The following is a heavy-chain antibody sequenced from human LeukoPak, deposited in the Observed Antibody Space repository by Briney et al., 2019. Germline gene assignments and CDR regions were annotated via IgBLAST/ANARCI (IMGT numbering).Heavy chain of an antibody. CDR1: GFTVSSNY. CDR3: ARDRPDYGGNSDGY. Sequence: GGSLRLSCAASGFTVSSNYMSWVRQAPGKRLEWVSVIYSGGSTYYADSVKGRFTISRDNSKNTLYLQMDSLRAEDTAVYYCARDRPDYGGNSDGYWGQGTLVTVSS. CDR2: IYSGGST. V-gene: IGHV3-53*01. J-gene: IGHJ4*02. D-gene: IGHD4-23*01.